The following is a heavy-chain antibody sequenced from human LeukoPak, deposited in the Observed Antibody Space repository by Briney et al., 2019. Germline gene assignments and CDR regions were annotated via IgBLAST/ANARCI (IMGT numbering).Heavy chain of an antibody. CDR1: GFTFSSYA. J-gene: IGHJ4*02. CDR3: ARDRAYYYDSSGYYYFDH. CDR2: ISGSGGST. V-gene: IGHV3-23*01. D-gene: IGHD3-22*01. Sequence: GGSLRLSCAASGFTFSSYAMSWVRQAPGKGLEWVSAISGSGGSTYYADSVKGRFTISRDNSKNTLYLQMNSLRDEDTVVYYCARDRAYYYDSSGYYYFDHWGQGTLVTVSS.